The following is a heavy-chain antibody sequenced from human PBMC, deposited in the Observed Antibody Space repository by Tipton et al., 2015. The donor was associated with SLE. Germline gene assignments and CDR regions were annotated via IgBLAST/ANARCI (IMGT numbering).Heavy chain of an antibody. CDR1: GFIFGDYG. V-gene: IGHV3-49*04. Sequence: SLRLSCTGSGFIFGDYGLSWVRQTPGKGLEWVGFIRGISYGGTTEYAASVKGRITISRDDSKSIAYLQMNSLNTEDTAVYYCSRDGAGYCSGGRCYGMDVWGQGTTVTVSS. D-gene: IGHD2-15*01. J-gene: IGHJ6*02. CDR2: IRGISYGGTT. CDR3: SRDGAGYCSGGRCYGMDV.